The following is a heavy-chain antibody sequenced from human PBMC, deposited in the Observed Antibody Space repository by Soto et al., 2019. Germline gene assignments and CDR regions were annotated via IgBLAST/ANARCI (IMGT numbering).Heavy chain of an antibody. Sequence: GGSLRLSCAASGFTFSSYWMSWVRQAPGKGLEWVANIKQDGSEKYYVDSVKGRFTISRDNAKNSLYLQMNSLRAEDTAVYYCARDHDFWSGYYMDSVSDYWGQGTLVTVSS. D-gene: IGHD3-3*01. CDR2: IKQDGSEK. V-gene: IGHV3-7*05. CDR3: ARDHDFWSGYYMDSVSDY. CDR1: GFTFSSYW. J-gene: IGHJ4*02.